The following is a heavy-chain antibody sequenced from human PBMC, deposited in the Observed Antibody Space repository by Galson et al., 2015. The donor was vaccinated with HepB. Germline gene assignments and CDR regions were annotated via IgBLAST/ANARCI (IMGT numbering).Heavy chain of an antibody. Sequence: SVTVSCKASGGTFSSYAISWVRQAPGQGLEWMGGIIPIFGTANYAQKFQGRVTITADKSTSTAYMELSSLRSEDTAVYYCARDHSDTMVRGVILKTPAAYYYYGMDVWGQGTTVTVSS. CDR1: GGTFSSYA. D-gene: IGHD3-10*01. CDR3: ARDHSDTMVRGVILKTPAAYYYYGMDV. V-gene: IGHV1-69*06. CDR2: IIPIFGTA. J-gene: IGHJ6*02.